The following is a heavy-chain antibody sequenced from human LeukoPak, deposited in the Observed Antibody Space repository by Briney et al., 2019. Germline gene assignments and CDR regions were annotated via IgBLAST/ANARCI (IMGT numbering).Heavy chain of an antibody. J-gene: IGHJ4*02. CDR2: IYHSGST. V-gene: IGHV4-38-2*02. Sequence: PSETLSLTCTVSGYSISSGYYWGWIRQPPGKGLEWIGSIYHSGSTYYNPSLKSRVTTSVDTSKNQFSLKLSSVTAADTAVYYCARGVMRSGIDYWGQGTLVTVSS. D-gene: IGHD3-16*01. CDR3: ARGVMRSGIDY. CDR1: GYSISSGYY.